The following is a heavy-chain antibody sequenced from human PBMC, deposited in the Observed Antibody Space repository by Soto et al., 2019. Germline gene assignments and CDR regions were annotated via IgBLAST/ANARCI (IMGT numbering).Heavy chain of an antibody. V-gene: IGHV4-39*01. D-gene: IGHD3-16*01. J-gene: IGHJ6*02. CDR1: GGSISSSSYY. CDR2: IYYSGST. CDR3: ARQRRFGANYYYYYYGMDV. Sequence: PSEPLSLTCTVSGGSISSSSYYWGWIRQPPGKGLEWIGSIYYSGSTYYNPSLKSRVTISVDTSKNQFSLKLSSVTAADTAVYYCARQRRFGANYYYYYYGMDVWGQGTTVT.